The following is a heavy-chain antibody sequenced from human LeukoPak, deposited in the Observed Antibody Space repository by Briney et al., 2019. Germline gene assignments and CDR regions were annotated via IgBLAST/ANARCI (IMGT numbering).Heavy chain of an antibody. CDR2: IYYSGST. CDR1: GGSISSFY. Sequence: KPSETLSLTCTVSGGSISSFYWSWLPQPPGKGREWIGYIYYSGSTNYNPSLESRVTISVDTSKNQFSLKLSSVTAADTAVYYCARGRRYGYGETPEFDYWGQGTLVTVSS. J-gene: IGHJ4*02. CDR3: ARGRRYGYGETPEFDY. V-gene: IGHV4-59*01. D-gene: IGHD5-18*01.